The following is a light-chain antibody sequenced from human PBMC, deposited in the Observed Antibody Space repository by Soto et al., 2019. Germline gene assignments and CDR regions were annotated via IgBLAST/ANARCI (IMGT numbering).Light chain of an antibody. CDR1: QSISSSY. CDR3: QQYGGSRTYT. Sequence: VLTQSPGTLSLSPGERATISCRASQSISSSYLAWYQHTPGQPPRLLIYGASSRATGIPHRFSGRGSGTDFTLTIRRLEAEDCGVYYCQQYGGSRTYTFGQGTRLEIK. V-gene: IGKV3-20*01. CDR2: GAS. J-gene: IGKJ2*01.